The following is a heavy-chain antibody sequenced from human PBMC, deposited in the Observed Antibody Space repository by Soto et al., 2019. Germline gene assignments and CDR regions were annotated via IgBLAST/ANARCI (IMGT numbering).Heavy chain of an antibody. D-gene: IGHD6-13*01. Sequence: GPTLVNPTQTLTLTCTFSGFSLTTSAMCVSWIRQPPGKALEWLALIDWDDDKYYSTSLRTRLTISKDTSKNQVVLTMTNMDPVDTATYFCARVDYSSSWPLSDYWGHGTLVTVSS. V-gene: IGHV2-70*01. CDR1: GFSLTTSAMC. CDR2: IDWDDDK. J-gene: IGHJ4*01. CDR3: ARVDYSSSWPLSDY.